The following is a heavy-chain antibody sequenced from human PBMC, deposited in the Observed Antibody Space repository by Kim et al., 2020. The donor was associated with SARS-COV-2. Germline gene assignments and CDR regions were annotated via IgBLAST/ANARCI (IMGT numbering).Heavy chain of an antibody. CDR1: GFTFNNYG. J-gene: IGHJ6*02. CDR2: ISYDGSLK. V-gene: IGHV3-30*18. D-gene: IGHD2-2*01. Sequence: GGSLRLSCAASGFTFNNYGIHWVRQAPGKGLEWVAVISYDGSLKYYADSVKGRFTISRDNSKNTLYLQMNSLRDEDTSVYYCAKADRRSTIPYYCAMDVWGQGTTVTVSS. CDR3: AKADRRSTIPYYCAMDV.